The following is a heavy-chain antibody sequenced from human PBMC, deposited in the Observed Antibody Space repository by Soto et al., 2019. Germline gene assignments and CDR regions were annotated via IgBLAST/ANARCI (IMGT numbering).Heavy chain of an antibody. V-gene: IGHV4-59*01. Sequence: ASETLSLTCTVSGGSISSYYWSWIRQPPGKGLEWIGYIYYSGSTNYNPSLKSRVTISVDTSKNQFSLKLSSVTAADTAVYYCARDVGVYDSSGYYVRGDAFDIWGQGTMVTVSS. CDR3: ARDVGVYDSSGYYVRGDAFDI. CDR2: IYYSGST. D-gene: IGHD3-22*01. CDR1: GGSISSYY. J-gene: IGHJ3*02.